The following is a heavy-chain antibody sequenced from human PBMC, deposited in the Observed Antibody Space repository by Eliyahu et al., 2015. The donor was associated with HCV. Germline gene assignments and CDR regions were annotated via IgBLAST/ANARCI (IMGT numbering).Heavy chain of an antibody. Sequence: EWMGGIIPIFGTANYAQKFQGRVTITADESTSTAYMELSSLRSEDTAVYYCARGGGYCSGGSCYTPYYYGMDVWGKGTTVTVSS. CDR2: IIPIFGTA. D-gene: IGHD2-15*01. CDR3: ARGGGYCSGGSCYTPYYYGMDV. V-gene: IGHV1-69*01. J-gene: IGHJ6*04.